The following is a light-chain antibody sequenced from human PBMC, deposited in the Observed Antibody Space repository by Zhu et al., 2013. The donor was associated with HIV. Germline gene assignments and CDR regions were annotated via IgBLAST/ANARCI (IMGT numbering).Light chain of an antibody. J-gene: IGKJ4*01. CDR2: GAS. Sequence: EIVLTQSPGTLSLSPGERATLSCRASQSVSSNLAWYQQKPGQAPRLLIYGASTRATGIPDRFSGSGSGTDFTLTISRLEPEDFAVYYCQQYGSSPLTFGGGTTVESK. CDR1: QSVSSN. V-gene: IGKV3-20*01. CDR3: QQYGSSPLT.